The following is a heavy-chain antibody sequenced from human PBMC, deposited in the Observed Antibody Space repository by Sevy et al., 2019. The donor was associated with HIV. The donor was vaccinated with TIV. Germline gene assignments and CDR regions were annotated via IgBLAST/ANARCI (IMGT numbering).Heavy chain of an antibody. Sequence: ASVKVSCKASGYTFTGYYMHWVRQAPGQGLEWMGRINPNSGGTNYAQKFQGRVTMTRDTSIRTAYMELSRLRSDDTAVYYCARDDEVVVVPAAHYYYGMDVWGQGTTVTVSS. CDR3: ARDDEVVVVPAAHYYYGMDV. CDR2: INPNSGGT. CDR1: GYTFTGYY. J-gene: IGHJ6*02. D-gene: IGHD2-2*01. V-gene: IGHV1-2*06.